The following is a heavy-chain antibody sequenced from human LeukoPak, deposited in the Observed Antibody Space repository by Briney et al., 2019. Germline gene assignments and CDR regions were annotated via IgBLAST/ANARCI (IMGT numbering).Heavy chain of an antibody. CDR3: AKIGYYGSGSNYYYMDV. Sequence: GGSLRLSCAASGFTFDDYAMHWVRQAPGKGLEWVSGISWNSGSIGYADSVKGRFTISRDNAKNSLYLQMNSLRAEDTAVYYCAKIGYYGSGSNYYYMDVWGKGTTVTISS. CDR2: ISWNSGSI. CDR1: GFTFDDYA. V-gene: IGHV3-9*01. D-gene: IGHD3-10*01. J-gene: IGHJ6*03.